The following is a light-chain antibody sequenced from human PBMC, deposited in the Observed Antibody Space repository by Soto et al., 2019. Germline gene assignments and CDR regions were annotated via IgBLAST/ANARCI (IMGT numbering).Light chain of an antibody. J-gene: IGKJ1*01. CDR3: QQANNFPWT. V-gene: IGKV1-12*02. CDR1: QDISSW. Sequence: DIQMTQSPSSVSASVGDRVTITCRASQDISSWLAWYQQQPGEAPKLLISSASTLQTGVPSRFSGSGSGTHYTLTIYGLQPEDFATYYCQQANNFPWTFGQGTRVEIK. CDR2: SAS.